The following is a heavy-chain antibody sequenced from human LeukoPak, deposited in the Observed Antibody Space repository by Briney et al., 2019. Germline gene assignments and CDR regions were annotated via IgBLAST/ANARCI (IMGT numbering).Heavy chain of an antibody. V-gene: IGHV4-59*08. CDR1: GGSISSYY. CDR3: ARSGKLGYFDL. J-gene: IGHJ2*01. Sequence: PSETLSLTCTVSGGSISSYYWSWVRQSPGKGLEWIGYIYYSGSTNYNPSPKGPVTISVATSKIHFSLKLSSFAAAGTAVYYCARSGKLGYFDLWGRGTLVTVSS. CDR2: IYYSGST. D-gene: IGHD3-10*01.